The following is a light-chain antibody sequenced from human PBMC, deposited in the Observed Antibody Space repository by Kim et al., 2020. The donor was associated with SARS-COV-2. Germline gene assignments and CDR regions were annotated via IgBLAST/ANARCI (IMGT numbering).Light chain of an antibody. CDR3: QQRDSWPPAVS. V-gene: IGKV3-11*01. CDR1: QSIDTS. CDR2: DAS. Sequence: PGESATLPCRASQSIDTSLGWYQHRPGQAPRLLVYDASIRATGVPDRFSGSGSGTDFTLTISSLEPEDFSTYYCQQRDSWPPAVSFGGGTKVDIK. J-gene: IGKJ4*01.